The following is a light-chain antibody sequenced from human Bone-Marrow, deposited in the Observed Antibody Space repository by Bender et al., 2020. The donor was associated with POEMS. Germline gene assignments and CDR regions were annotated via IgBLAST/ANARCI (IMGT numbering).Light chain of an antibody. CDR2: NNE. V-gene: IGLV1-40*01. CDR3: QSYDISLSGWV. CDR1: SSNMGAVYG. Sequence: GAPGQTVTISCTGTSSNMGAVYGVNWYQQLPGTAPKLLIYNNENRPSGVPDRISGSKSGTSASLAITGLQAEDEADYYCQSYDISLSGWVFGGGTKLTAL. J-gene: IGLJ3*02.